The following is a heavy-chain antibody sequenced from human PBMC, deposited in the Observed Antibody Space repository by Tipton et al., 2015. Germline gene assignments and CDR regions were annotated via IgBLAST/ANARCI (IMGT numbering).Heavy chain of an antibody. J-gene: IGHJ6*02. V-gene: IGHV4-61*01. CDR1: GDSISSGSYY. CDR3: ARDLEHGMDV. CDR2: ISQRDGT. D-gene: IGHD5-24*01. Sequence: TLSLTCTVSGDSISSGSYYWGWIRQTPGKGLEWIGYISQRDGTNYNPSLKSRVTISTDTSKNQFFLNLTSVTAADTAVYFCARDLEHGMDVWGQGTTVTVS.